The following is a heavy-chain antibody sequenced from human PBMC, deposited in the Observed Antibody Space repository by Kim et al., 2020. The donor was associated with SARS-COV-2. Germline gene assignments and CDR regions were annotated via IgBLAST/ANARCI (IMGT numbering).Heavy chain of an antibody. V-gene: IGHV4-61*02. CDR1: GDSISSGNYY. CDR2: IYSSGLT. CDR3: ARHGSGSLDAFVI. Sequence: SETLSLTCTVSGDSISSGNYYWSWIRQPAGKGLEWIGRIYSSGLTNYNPSLKSRVTISVDTSKNQFSLKLSSVTAADTAVHYCARHGSGSLDAFVIWGQGKMVTVSS. J-gene: IGHJ3*02. D-gene: IGHD3-10*01.